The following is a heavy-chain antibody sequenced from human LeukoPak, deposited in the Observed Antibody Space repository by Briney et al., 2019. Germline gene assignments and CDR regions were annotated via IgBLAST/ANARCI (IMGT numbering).Heavy chain of an antibody. D-gene: IGHD4-17*01. J-gene: IGHJ3*02. V-gene: IGHV4-34*01. Sequence: PSETLSLTCAVYGGSFSGYYWSWIRQPPGKGLEWIGEINHSGSTNYNPSLKGRVTISVDTSKNQFSLKLSSVTAADTAVYYCAREEVTTVTSDAFDIWGQGTIVTVSS. CDR2: INHSGST. CDR3: AREEVTTVTSDAFDI. CDR1: GGSFSGYY.